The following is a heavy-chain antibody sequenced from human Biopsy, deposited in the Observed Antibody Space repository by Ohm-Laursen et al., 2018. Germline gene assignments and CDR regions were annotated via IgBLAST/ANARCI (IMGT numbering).Heavy chain of an antibody. CDR1: GFTFSSYA. J-gene: IGHJ4*02. CDR2: IAERSTYI. Sequence: SLRLSCTASGFTFSSYAMAWVRQAPGKGLEWVSSIAERSTYISYADSVKGRFTISRDNAQNSLYLQMNNLRVEDTAVYYCARERGRKSIAATVYGGQGVLVTVSS. CDR3: ARERGRKSIAATVY. D-gene: IGHD6-6*01. V-gene: IGHV3-21*06.